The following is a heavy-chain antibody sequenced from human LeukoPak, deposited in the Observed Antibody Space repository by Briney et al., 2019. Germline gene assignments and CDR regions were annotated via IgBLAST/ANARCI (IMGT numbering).Heavy chain of an antibody. CDR2: ISGSGGST. CDR1: GFTFSSYA. D-gene: IGHD6-19*01. V-gene: IGHV3-23*01. Sequence: PGGSLRLSCAASGFTFSSYAMSWVRQAPGKGLEWVSAISGSGGSTYYADSVKGRFTISRDNPKNTLYLQMNSLRAEDTAVYYCAKDPSSGWYFWFDPWGQGTLVTVSS. CDR3: AKDPSSGWYFWFDP. J-gene: IGHJ5*02.